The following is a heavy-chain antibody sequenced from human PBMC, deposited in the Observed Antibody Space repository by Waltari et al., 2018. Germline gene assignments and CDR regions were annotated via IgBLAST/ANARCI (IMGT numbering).Heavy chain of an antibody. Sequence: EVQLVESGGGLVKPGGSLRLSCAASGFTFSSSSMSWVRQAPGKGLEWVSSISSISSYIYYADSVKGRFTISRDNAKNSLYLQMNSLRAEDTAVYYCARGYLGYRPGGGGFDYWGQGTLVTVSS. CDR3: ARGYLGYRPGGGGFDY. D-gene: IGHD5-18*01. J-gene: IGHJ4*02. CDR1: GFTFSSSS. CDR2: ISSISSYI. V-gene: IGHV3-21*01.